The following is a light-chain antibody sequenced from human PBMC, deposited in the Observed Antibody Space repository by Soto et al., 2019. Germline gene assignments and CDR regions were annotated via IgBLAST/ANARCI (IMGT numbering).Light chain of an antibody. CDR1: QDISNY. CDR2: DAS. CDR3: QQYDNVFT. V-gene: IGKV1-33*01. J-gene: IGKJ5*01. Sequence: DIQLTQSPSFLSASVGDRVTITWRASQDISNYLNWYQLKPGKAPKLLIYDASNLETGVPSTFSGSGSGTNFTFTISSLQPEDIATYYCQQYDNVFTFGQGTRLEI.